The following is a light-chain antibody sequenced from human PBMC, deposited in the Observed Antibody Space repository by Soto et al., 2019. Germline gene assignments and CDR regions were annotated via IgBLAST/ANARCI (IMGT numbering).Light chain of an antibody. Sequence: IQMTQSPSSLSASVGDRVTSTCRASQDINKDLAWYQQRPGTVPKLLIYSASTLKSGVPSRFSGSRSGTDFTLTISSLQPEDVATYYCQKYSGVPLTFGQGTRLEIK. V-gene: IGKV1-27*01. CDR2: SAS. J-gene: IGKJ5*01. CDR1: QDINKD. CDR3: QKYSGVPLT.